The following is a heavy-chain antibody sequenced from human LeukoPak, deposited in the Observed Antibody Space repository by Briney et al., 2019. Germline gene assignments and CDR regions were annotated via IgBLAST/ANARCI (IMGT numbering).Heavy chain of an antibody. CDR1: GGSISSSSYY. V-gene: IGHV4-61*05. CDR2: IYSSGST. J-gene: IGHJ4*02. Sequence: SETLSLTCTVSGGSISSSSYYWGWIRQPPGKGLEWIGYIYSSGSTNYNPSLKSRVTISIDTPKNQFSLKLSSVTAADTAVYYCARVVYSSGWYVDYWGQGTLVTVSS. D-gene: IGHD6-19*01. CDR3: ARVVYSSGWYVDY.